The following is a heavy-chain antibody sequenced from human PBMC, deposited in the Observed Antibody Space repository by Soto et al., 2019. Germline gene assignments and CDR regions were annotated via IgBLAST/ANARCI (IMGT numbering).Heavy chain of an antibody. Sequence: GGSLRLSCAASGFTFSSYDMHWVRQATGKGLEWVSAIGTAGDTYYPGSVKGRFTISRENAKNSLYLQMNSLRAEDTAVYYCARGLRQWLVREGFDYWGQGTLVTVSS. J-gene: IGHJ4*02. CDR1: GFTFSSYD. V-gene: IGHV3-13*01. CDR2: IGTAGDT. D-gene: IGHD6-19*01. CDR3: ARGLRQWLVREGFDY.